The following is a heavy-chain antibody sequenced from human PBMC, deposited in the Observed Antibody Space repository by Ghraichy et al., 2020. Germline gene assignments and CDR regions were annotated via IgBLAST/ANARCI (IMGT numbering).Heavy chain of an antibody. J-gene: IGHJ6*02. CDR2: ISSSSSYI. Sequence: GESLNISCAASGFTFSSYSMNWVRQAPGKGLEWVSSISSSSSYIYYADSVKGRFTISRDNAKNSLYLQMNSLRAEDTAVYYCARDRWQLSRVGYYYYGMDVWGQGTTVTVSS. V-gene: IGHV3-21*01. CDR3: ARDRWQLSRVGYYYYGMDV. CDR1: GFTFSSYS. D-gene: IGHD5-24*01.